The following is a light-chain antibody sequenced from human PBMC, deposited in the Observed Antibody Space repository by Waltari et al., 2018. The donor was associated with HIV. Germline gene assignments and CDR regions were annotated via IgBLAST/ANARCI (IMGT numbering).Light chain of an antibody. CDR2: DDT. J-gene: IGLJ2*01. CDR3: LAWDSSTVI. CDR1: NLGNSY. V-gene: IGLV3-1*01. Sequence: SYELTPPPSVSVSPGQTATITCSGYNLGNSYVCWYEQKPGQSPLLVIYDDTKRPSGIPERFSGSNSVNTATLTISGTQAVDEADYYCLAWDSSTVIFGGGTRLTVL.